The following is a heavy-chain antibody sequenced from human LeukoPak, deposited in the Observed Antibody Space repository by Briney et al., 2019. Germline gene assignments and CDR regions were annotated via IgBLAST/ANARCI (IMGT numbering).Heavy chain of an antibody. J-gene: IGHJ4*02. CDR2: TYYRSKWYN. CDR1: GDSVSNNSVA. V-gene: IGHV6-1*01. CDR3: AREEGRKFGY. Sequence: SQTLSLTCGLSGDSVSNNSVAWDWIRQSPSRGLEWLGRTYYRSKWYNEYALSVKSRIIINSDTSRNQFSLQLNSVTPEDTAVYYCAREEGRKFGYWGQGTLITVSS.